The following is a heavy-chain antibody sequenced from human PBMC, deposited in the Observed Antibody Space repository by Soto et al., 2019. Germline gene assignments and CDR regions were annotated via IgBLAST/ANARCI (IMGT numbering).Heavy chain of an antibody. D-gene: IGHD2-2*02. CDR1: GYTFTDTF. CDR3: ARAIPRTGLGFDY. Sequence: VQLVQSGAEVKRPGASVKVSCKASGYTFTDTFIHWLRQAPGQRPEWMGWVNPNLGNTHYARKFQVRVSLTRDTSISTAYMELVGLESDDSAFYFCARAIPRTGLGFDYWGQGTLVTVSS. J-gene: IGHJ4*02. V-gene: IGHV1-2*02. CDR2: VNPNLGNT.